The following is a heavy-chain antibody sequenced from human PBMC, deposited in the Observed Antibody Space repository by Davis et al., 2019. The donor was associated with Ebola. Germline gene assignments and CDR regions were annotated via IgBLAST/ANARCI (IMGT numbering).Heavy chain of an antibody. CDR3: AREVRRGWFDP. CDR2: INHDGSEK. V-gene: IGHV3-7*01. J-gene: IGHJ5*02. D-gene: IGHD3-10*01. Sequence: SLKPPCPAPGFSFYRYWITCLRQAPGQGLEWVANINHDGSEKYYLDSVKGRFTISRDNAKNSVDLQMHSLRAEDTAVYYCAREVRRGWFDPWGQGTLVTVSS. CDR1: GFSFYRYW.